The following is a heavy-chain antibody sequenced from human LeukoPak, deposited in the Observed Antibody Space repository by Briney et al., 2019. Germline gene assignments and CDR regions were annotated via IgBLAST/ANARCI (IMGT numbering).Heavy chain of an antibody. CDR1: GGSLSSTSYY. V-gene: IGHV4-39*01. J-gene: IGHJ6*03. Sequence: PRETPSLTCILSGGSLSSTSYYWGWTRQSPGKGLEWNGSIYYSGNTYYTPSLKSRVTISVDTSNNQFSLKLSSVTAAGTAVYYCASTVVGSHYYYMDVWGKGTTFTVSS. CDR3: ASTVVGSHYYYMDV. D-gene: IGHD4-23*01. CDR2: IYYSGNT.